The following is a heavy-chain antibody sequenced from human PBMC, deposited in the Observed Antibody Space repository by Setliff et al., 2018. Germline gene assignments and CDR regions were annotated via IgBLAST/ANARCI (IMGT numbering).Heavy chain of an antibody. D-gene: IGHD3-10*01. CDR2: IYQSGTT. CDR3: ARAPGRNIRGDY. V-gene: IGHV4-4*02. CDR1: GESIRSNNW. Sequence: SETLSLTCTVSGESIRSNNWWNWVRQPPGKGLEWIGDIYQSGTTNYNPSLKSRVTISADTSKNQFSLKLKSVTAADTAVYYCARAPGRNIRGDYWGQGALVTRLL. J-gene: IGHJ4*02.